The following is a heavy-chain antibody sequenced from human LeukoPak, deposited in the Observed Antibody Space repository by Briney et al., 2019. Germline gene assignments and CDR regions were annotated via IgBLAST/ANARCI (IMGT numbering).Heavy chain of an antibody. V-gene: IGHV3-23*01. CDR3: AKPHIAVAGTYYYYMDV. Sequence: GGSLRLSCAASGFTFSSYAMSWVRQAPGKGLDWVSAISGSGGSTYYADSVKGRFTISRDNSKNTLYLQMNSLRAEDTAVYYCAKPHIAVAGTYYYYMDVWGKGTTVTVSS. CDR2: ISGSGGST. J-gene: IGHJ6*03. D-gene: IGHD6-19*01. CDR1: GFTFSSYA.